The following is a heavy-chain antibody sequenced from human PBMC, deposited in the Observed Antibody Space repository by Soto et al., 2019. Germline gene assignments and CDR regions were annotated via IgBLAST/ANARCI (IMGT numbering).Heavy chain of an antibody. J-gene: IGHJ4*02. CDR1: GYTFTSYY. CDR2: INPSGGST. D-gene: IGHD2-15*01. V-gene: IGHV1-46*03. Sequence: GASVKVSCKASGYTFTSYYMHWVRQAPGQGLEWMGIINPSGGSTSYAQKFQGRVTMTRDTSTSTVYMELSSLRSEDTAVYYCARDLRDCSGGSCYWDFDYWGQGTLVTVSS. CDR3: ARDLRDCSGGSCYWDFDY.